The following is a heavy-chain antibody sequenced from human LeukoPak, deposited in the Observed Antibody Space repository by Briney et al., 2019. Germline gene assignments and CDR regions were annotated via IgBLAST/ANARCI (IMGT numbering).Heavy chain of an antibody. Sequence: GGSLRLSCAASGFTFNAYAMSWVRQAPGKGLECASSISGSGGSTYYAGSVKGRFTISRDNSRNTLYLQMNSLGAEDTAVYYCASNWRGCSSTTCYGGGLDYWGQGILVTVSS. CDR1: GFTFNAYA. CDR2: ISGSGGST. D-gene: IGHD2-2*01. V-gene: IGHV3-23*01. J-gene: IGHJ4*02. CDR3: ASNWRGCSSTTCYGGGLDY.